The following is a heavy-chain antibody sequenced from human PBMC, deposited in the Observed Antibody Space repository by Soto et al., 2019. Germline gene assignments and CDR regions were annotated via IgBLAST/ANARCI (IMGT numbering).Heavy chain of an antibody. V-gene: IGHV1-18*03. CDR2: ISAHNGNT. CDR1: GYGFTTYG. CDR3: ARGRYGDY. D-gene: IGHD1-1*01. J-gene: IGHJ4*02. Sequence: QIHLVQSGAEVKKPGASVKVSCKGSGYGFTTYGITWVRQAPGQGLEWMAWISAHNGNTNYAQKLQGRVTVTRDTSTSTAYMELMSLRSDVLAVYYCARGRYGDYWGQGALVTFSS.